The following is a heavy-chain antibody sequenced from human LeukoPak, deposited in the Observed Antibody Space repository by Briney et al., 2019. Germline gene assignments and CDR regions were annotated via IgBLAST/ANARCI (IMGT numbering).Heavy chain of an antibody. V-gene: IGHV1-18*01. D-gene: IGHD3-9*01. Sequence: ASVKVSCKASGYTFTSYGISWVRQAPGQGLEWMGWISAYNGNTNYAQKLQGRVTMTTDTSTSTAYMELSSLRSEDTAVYYCATVFYLDAFDIWGQGTMVTVSS. CDR1: GYTFTSYG. CDR3: ATVFYLDAFDI. CDR2: ISAYNGNT. J-gene: IGHJ3*02.